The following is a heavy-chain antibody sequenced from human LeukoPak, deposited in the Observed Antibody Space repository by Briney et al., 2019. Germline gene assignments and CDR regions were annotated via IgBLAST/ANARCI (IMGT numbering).Heavy chain of an antibody. CDR1: GDSVSNYY. Sequence: SETLSLTCTVSGDSVSNYYWSWLRQPAGKGLEWIGRIYTSGSTNYNPSLKSRVTISVDTSKNQFSLKLSSVTAADTAVYYCARDGPGEGSIAAAGTGSWDYYYYYYMDVWGKGTTVTISS. D-gene: IGHD6-13*01. V-gene: IGHV4-4*07. J-gene: IGHJ6*03. CDR2: IYTSGST. CDR3: ARDGPGEGSIAAAGTGSWDYYYYYYMDV.